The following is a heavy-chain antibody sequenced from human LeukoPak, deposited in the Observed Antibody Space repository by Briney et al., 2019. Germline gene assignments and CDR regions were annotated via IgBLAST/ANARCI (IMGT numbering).Heavy chain of an antibody. D-gene: IGHD7-27*01. CDR1: GFTVSSDY. J-gene: IGHJ4*02. CDR3: ARANWGHPMYYFDY. Sequence: PGGSLRLSCAASGFTVSSDYMSWVHQAPGKGLEWVSIIYSGGSTYYADSVKGRFTISRDNSKNTLYLQMNSLRAEDTAVYYCARANWGHPMYYFDYWGQGTLVTVSS. V-gene: IGHV3-66*01. CDR2: IYSGGST.